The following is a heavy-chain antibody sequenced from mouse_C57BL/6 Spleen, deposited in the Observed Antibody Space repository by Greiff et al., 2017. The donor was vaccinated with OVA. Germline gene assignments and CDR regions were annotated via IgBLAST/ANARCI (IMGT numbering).Heavy chain of an antibody. CDR2: IYPGSGST. D-gene: IGHD2-2*01. CDR1: GYTFTSYW. J-gene: IGHJ2*02. CDR3: ARRAMVTTYYFDY. V-gene: IGHV1-55*01. Sequence: QVQLQQPGAELVKPGASVKMSCKASGYTFTSYWITWVKQRPGQGLEWIGDIYPGSGSTNYNEKFKSKATLTVDKSSSTAYMQLSSLTSEDSAVYDCARRAMVTTYYFDYWGQGTSLTVSS.